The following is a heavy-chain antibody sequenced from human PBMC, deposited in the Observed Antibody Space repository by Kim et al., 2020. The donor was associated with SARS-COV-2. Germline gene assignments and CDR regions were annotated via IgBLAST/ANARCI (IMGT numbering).Heavy chain of an antibody. Sequence: SETLSLTCAVYGGSFSGYYWSWIRQPPGKGLEWIGEINHSGSTNYNPSLKSRVTISVDTSKNQFSLKLSSVTAADTAVYYCARRAARRAPLDYWGQGTLVTVSS. J-gene: IGHJ4*02. CDR2: INHSGST. CDR1: GGSFSGYY. V-gene: IGHV4-34*01. D-gene: IGHD6-6*01. CDR3: ARRAARRAPLDY.